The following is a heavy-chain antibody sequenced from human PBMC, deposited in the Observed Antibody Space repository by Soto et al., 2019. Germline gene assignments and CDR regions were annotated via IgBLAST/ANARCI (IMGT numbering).Heavy chain of an antibody. V-gene: IGHV4-59*01. J-gene: IGHJ6*02. CDR3: AILKGAHVDTAMVYNYYYYGMDV. CDR1: GGSISSYY. D-gene: IGHD5-18*01. CDR2: IYYSGST. Sequence: ETLSLTCTVSGGSISSYYWSWIRQPPGKGLEWIGYIYYSGSTNYNPSLKSRVTISVDTSKNQFSLKLSSVTAADTAVYYCAILKGAHVDTAMVYNYYYYGMDVWGQGTTVTVSS.